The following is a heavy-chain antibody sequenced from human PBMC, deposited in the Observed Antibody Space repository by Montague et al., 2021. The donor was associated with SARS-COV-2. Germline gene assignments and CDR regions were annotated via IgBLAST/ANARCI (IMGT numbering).Heavy chain of an antibody. J-gene: IGHJ3*01. CDR1: GGSISSSSYY. CDR2: IYCSGST. V-gene: IGHV4-39*01. Sequence: SETLSLTCTVSGGSISSSSYYWGWIRQPPGKGLEWIGSIYCSGSTYYNPSLKSRVTMSVDTSKNQFSLNLSSVAAADTAVYYCARPRYYYDRGGPDAFDFWGQGTLVTVSS. D-gene: IGHD3-22*01. CDR3: ARPRYYYDRGGPDAFDF.